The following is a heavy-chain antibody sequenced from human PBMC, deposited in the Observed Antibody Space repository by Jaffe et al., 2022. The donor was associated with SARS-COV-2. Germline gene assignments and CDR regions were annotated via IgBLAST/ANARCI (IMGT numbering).Heavy chain of an antibody. Sequence: EVQLVESGGGLVQPGGSLRLSCAASGFTFNIYWMTWVRQAPGKGLEWVAKINQDGSQEYYVDSVKGRFTISRDNGKNSLYLEMNSLRGEDTAVYYCASAEAGRGGAFFWGQGTQVTVSS. V-gene: IGHV3-7*01. D-gene: IGHD6-19*01. CDR2: INQDGSQE. J-gene: IGHJ4*02. CDR3: ASAEAGRGGAFF. CDR1: GFTFNIYW.